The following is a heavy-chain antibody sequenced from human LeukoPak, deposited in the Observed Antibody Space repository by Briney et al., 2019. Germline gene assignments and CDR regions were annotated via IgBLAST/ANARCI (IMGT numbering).Heavy chain of an antibody. Sequence: PGGSLRLSCAASGFTFSSYWMSWVRQASGKGLEWVANIKQDGSEKYYVDSVKGRFTISRDNAKNSLYLQLNSLRAEDTAVYYCAREGITAAADYWGQGTLVTVSS. CDR1: GFTFSSYW. D-gene: IGHD6-13*01. CDR2: IKQDGSEK. V-gene: IGHV3-7*01. CDR3: AREGITAAADY. J-gene: IGHJ4*02.